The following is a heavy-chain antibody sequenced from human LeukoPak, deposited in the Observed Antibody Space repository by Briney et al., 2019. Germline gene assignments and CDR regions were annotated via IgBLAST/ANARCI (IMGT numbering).Heavy chain of an antibody. Sequence: QPGGSLRLSCAASGFTFSSYWMHWVRQAPGKGLVWVSRINSDGSSTSYADSVKGRFTISIDNAKNTLYLQMNSLRAEDTAVYYCAREAAIYCGGDCYSLYYYYMDVWGKGATVTVSS. J-gene: IGHJ6*03. CDR1: GFTFSSYW. V-gene: IGHV3-74*01. D-gene: IGHD2-21*01. CDR2: INSDGSST. CDR3: AREAAIYCGGDCYSLYYYYMDV.